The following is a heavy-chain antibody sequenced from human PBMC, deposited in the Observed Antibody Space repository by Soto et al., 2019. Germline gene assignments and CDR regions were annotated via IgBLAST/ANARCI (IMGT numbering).Heavy chain of an antibody. D-gene: IGHD5-18*01. V-gene: IGHV3-23*01. CDR3: AKDRDTAMIGLNWFDP. J-gene: IGHJ5*02. CDR2: ISGSGGST. CDR1: GFTFSSYA. Sequence: GGSLRLSCAASGFTFSSYAMSWVRQAPGKGLEWVSAISGSGGSTYYADSVKGRFTISRDNSKNTLYLQMNSLRAEDTAVYYCAKDRDTAMIGLNWFDPWGQGTLVTVSS.